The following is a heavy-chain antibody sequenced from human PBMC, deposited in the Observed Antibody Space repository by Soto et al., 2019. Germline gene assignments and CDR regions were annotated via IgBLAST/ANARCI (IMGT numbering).Heavy chain of an antibody. CDR3: ASRSPALDY. V-gene: IGHV3-33*01. CDR1: GFPFSTYG. J-gene: IGHJ4*02. D-gene: IGHD2-2*01. Sequence: ESGGGVVQPGRSLRLSCAASGFPFSTYGMHWVRQAPGKGLEWVAVIWSDGGNKYYADSVKGRFTISRDNSKNMLYLQMNSLRAEDTAVYYCASRSPALDYWGQGTLVTVSS. CDR2: IWSDGGNK.